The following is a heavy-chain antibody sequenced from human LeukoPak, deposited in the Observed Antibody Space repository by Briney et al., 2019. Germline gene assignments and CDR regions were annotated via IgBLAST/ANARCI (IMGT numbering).Heavy chain of an antibody. V-gene: IGHV3-11*04. CDR3: ARGRITMIVKGDAFDI. J-gene: IGHJ3*02. Sequence: GGSLRLSCAASGFTVSSNYMSWVRQAPGKGLEWVSYISSSGSTIYYADSVKGRFTISRDNAKNSLYLQMNSLRAEDTAVYYCARGRITMIVKGDAFDIWGQGTMVTVSS. CDR1: GFTVSSNY. D-gene: IGHD3-22*01. CDR2: ISSSGSTI.